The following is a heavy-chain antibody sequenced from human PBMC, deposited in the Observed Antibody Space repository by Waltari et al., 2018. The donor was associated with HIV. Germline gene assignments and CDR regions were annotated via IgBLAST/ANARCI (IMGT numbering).Heavy chain of an antibody. D-gene: IGHD3-9*01. CDR2: VNLLSKVQ. V-gene: IGHV1-69*01. Sequence: QVPLVQSGPEVKKPWSSLKVSCQASGDTFGSSAITLVRHAPGQGLEWMGGVNLLSKVQRNGQKFRGRISITADESTHTAYMELGSLRSDDTAVYYCARGDSYDSLTGYYHPKGYYHIDVWGKGTTVTVSS. CDR3: ARGDSYDSLTGYYHPKGYYHIDV. J-gene: IGHJ6*03. CDR1: GDTFGSSA.